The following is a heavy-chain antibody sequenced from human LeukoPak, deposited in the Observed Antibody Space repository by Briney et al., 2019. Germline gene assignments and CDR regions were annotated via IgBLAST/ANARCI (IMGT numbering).Heavy chain of an antibody. V-gene: IGHV3-30*02. Sequence: SGGSLRLSCAASGFTFSDYDMHWVRQAPGKGLEWVAFIRYDGSNKYYADSVKGRFTISRDNAKNSLYLQMNSLPAEDTAVYYCARIHGYSTGWYYFDYWGQGTLVTVSS. CDR2: IRYDGSNK. CDR3: ARIHGYSTGWYYFDY. CDR1: GFTFSDYD. J-gene: IGHJ4*02. D-gene: IGHD6-19*01.